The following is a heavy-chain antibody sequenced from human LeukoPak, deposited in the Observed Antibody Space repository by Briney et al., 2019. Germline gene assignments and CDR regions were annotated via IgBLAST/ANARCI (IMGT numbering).Heavy chain of an antibody. Sequence: GGSLRLSCAASGFTLSDFWMNWVRQAPGEGPVWVSHISPDGSNIAYADSVKGRFTISRDSAKNTMYLQMNSLRVGDTAVYYCVRDGWGRTPYDSRGQGTLVTVSS. D-gene: IGHD4-23*01. CDR3: VRDGWGRTPYDS. J-gene: IGHJ4*02. V-gene: IGHV3-74*01. CDR2: ISPDGSNI. CDR1: GFTLSDFW.